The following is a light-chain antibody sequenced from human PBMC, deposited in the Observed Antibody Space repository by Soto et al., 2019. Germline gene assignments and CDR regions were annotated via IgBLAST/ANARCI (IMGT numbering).Light chain of an antibody. Sequence: QPVLTQSSSASASLGSSVKLTCTLSSGHSSYIIAWHQQQPGKAPRYLMKLEGSGSYNKGSGVPDRFSGSSSGADRYLTISSLQSEDEGDYYCETWDSNTRVFGGGIKLTVL. V-gene: IGLV4-60*03. CDR3: ETWDSNTRV. CDR1: SGHSSYI. CDR2: LEGSGSY. J-gene: IGLJ2*01.